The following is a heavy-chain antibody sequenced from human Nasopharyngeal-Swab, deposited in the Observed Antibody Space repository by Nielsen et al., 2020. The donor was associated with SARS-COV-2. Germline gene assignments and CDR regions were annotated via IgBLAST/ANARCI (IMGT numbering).Heavy chain of an antibody. D-gene: IGHD6-13*01. CDR3: ARATGYSSSQGDY. V-gene: IGHV3-21*01. CDR2: ISSSSSYI. Sequence: GESLKISCAASGFTFSSYSMNWVRQAPGKGLEWVSSISSSSSYIYYADSVKGRFTISRDNAKNSLYLQMNSLRAEDTAVYYCARATGYSSSQGDYWVQGTLVTVSS. CDR1: GFTFSSYS. J-gene: IGHJ4*02.